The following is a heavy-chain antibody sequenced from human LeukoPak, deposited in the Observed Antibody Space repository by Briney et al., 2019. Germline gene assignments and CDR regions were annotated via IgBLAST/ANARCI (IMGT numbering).Heavy chain of an antibody. D-gene: IGHD2-21*02. CDR2: ISYDGSNK. CDR3: ARQTHNCGGDCSDAFDI. Sequence: PGRSLRLSCAASGFTFSSYAMHWVRQAPGKGLEWVAVISYDGSNKYYADSVKGRFTISRDNAKNSLYLQMNSLRAEDTAVYYCARQTHNCGGDCSDAFDIWGQGTMVTVSS. V-gene: IGHV3-30-3*01. CDR1: GFTFSSYA. J-gene: IGHJ3*02.